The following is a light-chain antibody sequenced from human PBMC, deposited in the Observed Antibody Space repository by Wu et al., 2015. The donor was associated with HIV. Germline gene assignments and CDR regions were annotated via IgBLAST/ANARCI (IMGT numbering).Light chain of an antibody. Sequence: DILLTQSPGTLSLSPGERATLSCRASQSVTSNYLAWYQQKPGQAPRLLIYAASNRATGIPARFSGGGSGTDFTLTISSLEPDDSAVYYCQQRGDWPLTFGQGTRLEIK. J-gene: IGKJ5*01. V-gene: IGKV3D-20*02. CDR2: AAS. CDR3: QQRGDWPLT. CDR1: QSVTSNY.